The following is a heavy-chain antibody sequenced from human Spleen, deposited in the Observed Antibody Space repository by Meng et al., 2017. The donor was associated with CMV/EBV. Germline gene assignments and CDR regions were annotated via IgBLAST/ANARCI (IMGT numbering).Heavy chain of an antibody. CDR3: ARGPDYGDHMYFDN. CDR2: VIANLDIA. Sequence: SVKVSCKASGGTFSGYAISWVRQAPGQGLEWVGGVIANLDIANYAQDFQGRVTITADKITGTAYMELSSLRSEDTAVYYCARGPDYGDHMYFDNWGQGTLVTVSS. D-gene: IGHD4/OR15-4a*01. V-gene: IGHV1-69*10. CDR1: GGTFSGYA. J-gene: IGHJ4*02.